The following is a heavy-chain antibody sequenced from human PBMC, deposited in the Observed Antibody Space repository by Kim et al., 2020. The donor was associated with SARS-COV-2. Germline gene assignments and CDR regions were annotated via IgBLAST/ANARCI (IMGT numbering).Heavy chain of an antibody. Sequence: GGSLRLSCAASGFTFRNYWIHWVRQAPGKGLVWVSRINTDGSTTTYADSVQGRFTISRDNAKSTLLLQMNSLRAEDTALYYCVRSHYSASSGYYYDFWGQGTLVTVSS. J-gene: IGHJ4*02. V-gene: IGHV3-74*01. CDR2: INTDGSTT. CDR1: GFTFRNYW. CDR3: VRSHYSASSGYYYDF. D-gene: IGHD3-22*01.